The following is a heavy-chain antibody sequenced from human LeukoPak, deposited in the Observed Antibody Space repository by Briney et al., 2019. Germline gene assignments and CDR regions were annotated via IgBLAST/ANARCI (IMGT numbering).Heavy chain of an antibody. V-gene: IGHV3-48*02. CDR1: GFTFSSYN. CDR3: ARLEYYYVSGNYYKLFDY. Sequence: GGALRLSCAASGFTFSSYNMNWVRQAPGKGLEWVSDISSSGSTIYFADSVKGRFTISRDNAKNSLYLQMNSLRDEDTAVYYCARLEYYYVSGNYYKLFDYWGQETLVTV. D-gene: IGHD3-10*01. CDR2: ISSSGSTI. J-gene: IGHJ4*02.